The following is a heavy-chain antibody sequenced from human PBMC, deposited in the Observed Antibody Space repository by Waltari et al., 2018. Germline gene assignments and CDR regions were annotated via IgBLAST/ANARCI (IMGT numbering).Heavy chain of an antibody. CDR3: ANPWGSGKYFDL. D-gene: IGHD3-10*01. CDR2: ISASGDMI. CDR1: GISLNYYN. Sequence: EVQLEESGGGLAQPGGSLRLSCAASGISLNYYNVNWVRQAPGKGLEWISYISASGDMIFYADSVKGRFTVSRDNANKSLYLEMNSLRVDDTAVYYCANPWGSGKYFDLWGRGSLVTVSS. V-gene: IGHV3-48*04. J-gene: IGHJ2*01.